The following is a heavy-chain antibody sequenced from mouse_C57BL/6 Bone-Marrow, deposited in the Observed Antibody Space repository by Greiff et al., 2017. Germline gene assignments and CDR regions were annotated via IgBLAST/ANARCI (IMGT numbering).Heavy chain of an antibody. CDR2: IDPSDSET. CDR1: GYTFTSYW. CDR3: ARGGFAY. V-gene: IGHV1-52*01. Sequence: QVQLQQPGAELVRPGSSVKLSCKASGYTFTSYWMHWVKQSPIQGLEWIGNIDPSDSETHYNQQFKDKATLTVDKSSSTAYMQLSSLTSEDSAVYYCARGGFAYWGQGTLVTVSA. J-gene: IGHJ3*01.